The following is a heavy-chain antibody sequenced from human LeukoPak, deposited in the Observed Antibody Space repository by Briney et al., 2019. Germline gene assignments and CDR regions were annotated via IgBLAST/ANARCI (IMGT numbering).Heavy chain of an antibody. D-gene: IGHD6-19*01. CDR2: IIPILGIA. CDR1: GGTFSSYA. J-gene: IGHJ4*02. Sequence: SVKVSCKASGGTFSSYAISWVRQAPGQGLEWMGRIIPILGIANYAQKFQGRVTITADKSTSTAYMELSSLRSGDTAVYYCARGAAVAASPFDYWGQGTLVTVSS. V-gene: IGHV1-69*04. CDR3: ARGAAVAASPFDY.